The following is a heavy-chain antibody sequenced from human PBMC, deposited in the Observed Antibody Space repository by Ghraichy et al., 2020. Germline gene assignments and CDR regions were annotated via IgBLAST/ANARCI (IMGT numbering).Heavy chain of an antibody. CDR3: ARRIAVPGVASERFDP. Sequence: SQTLSLTCTVSGGSFSSNYYWTWIRQPPGEGLEWIGYIYASGNTKYNPSLKSRVTISIDTSRNQFSLKLTSMTAADTAIYYCARRIAVPGVASERFDPWGRGTLVTVSS. CDR1: GGSFSSNYY. J-gene: IGHJ5*02. D-gene: IGHD6-19*01. V-gene: IGHV4-4*09. CDR2: IYASGNT.